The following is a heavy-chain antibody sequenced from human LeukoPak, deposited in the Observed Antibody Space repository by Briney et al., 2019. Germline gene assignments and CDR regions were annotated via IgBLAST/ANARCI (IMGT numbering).Heavy chain of an antibody. D-gene: IGHD5-18*01. CDR2: IYYSGST. CDR3: ARRGIYSYGYDY. Sequence: SETLSLTCTVSGGSISSYYWSWIRQPPGKGLEWIGYIYYSGSTNYNPSLKSRVTISVDTSKNQFSLKLSSVTAADTAVYYCARRGIYSYGYDYWGQGTLVTVSS. CDR1: GGSISSYY. V-gene: IGHV4-59*08. J-gene: IGHJ4*02.